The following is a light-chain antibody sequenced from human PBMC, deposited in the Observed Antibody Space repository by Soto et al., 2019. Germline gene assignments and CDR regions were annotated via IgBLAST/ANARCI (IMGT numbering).Light chain of an antibody. Sequence: QSVLTQPSSVSDAPRQRVTIYCSGSSSNIGKNAVTWYQQVPGKAPKLIIYYDDLLPSGVSDRFSGSKSGSSASLAISGLQSEDEADYYCAAWDDSLNGPVFGGGTKLTVL. J-gene: IGLJ2*01. V-gene: IGLV1-36*01. CDR2: YDD. CDR3: AAWDDSLNGPV. CDR1: SSNIGKNA.